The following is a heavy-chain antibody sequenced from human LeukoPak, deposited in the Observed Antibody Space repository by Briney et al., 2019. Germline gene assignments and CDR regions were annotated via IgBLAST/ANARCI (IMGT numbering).Heavy chain of an antibody. CDR3: VREYRNSAYH. CDR2: INGDGSSR. D-gene: IGHD5-12*01. V-gene: IGHV3-74*01. J-gene: IGHJ4*02. CDR1: GFTFNRDW. Sequence: PGGSLRLSCGASGFTFNRDWMHWVRQAPGKGLVWASRINGDGSSRSYADSVKGRFTISRDNAKNTLYLQMSGLRAEDTAVYYCVREYRNSAYHWGQGTLVTVSS.